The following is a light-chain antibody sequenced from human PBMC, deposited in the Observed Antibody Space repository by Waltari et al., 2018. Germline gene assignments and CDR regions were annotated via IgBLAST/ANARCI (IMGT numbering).Light chain of an antibody. CDR2: WAS. V-gene: IGKV4-1*01. Sequence: DIVMTQSPDSLAVSLGEGATISCKSSQSVLYSSNNKNFLAWYHQKPGQTPKLLIYWASTRESGVPDRFSGSGSGTDFTLTISSLQAEDVAVYSCHQYYTSPFTFGPGTKVDIK. CDR3: HQYYTSPFT. J-gene: IGKJ3*01. CDR1: QSVLYSSNNKNF.